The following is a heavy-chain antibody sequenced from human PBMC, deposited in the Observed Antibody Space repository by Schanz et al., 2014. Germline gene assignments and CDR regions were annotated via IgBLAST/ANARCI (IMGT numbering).Heavy chain of an antibody. D-gene: IGHD6-19*01. V-gene: IGHV3-21*01. CDR2: ISSSSMYI. J-gene: IGHJ4*02. CDR3: VRGKKGFVAVDGRAPFDY. CDR1: GFSFSTYG. Sequence: EVRLVESGGGLVKPGGSLRLSCAASGFSFSTYGMTWVRQAPGKGLEWVSSISSSSMYIYQADSMRGRFTISRDNAKNSLYMHVNSLSAEDTAVYYCVRGKKGFVAVDGRAPFDYWGQGTLVADSS.